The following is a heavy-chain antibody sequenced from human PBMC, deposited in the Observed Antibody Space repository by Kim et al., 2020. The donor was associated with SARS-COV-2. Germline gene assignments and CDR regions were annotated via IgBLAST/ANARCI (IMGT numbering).Heavy chain of an antibody. D-gene: IGHD1-26*01. CDR1: GGSISSSSYY. Sequence: SETLSLTCTVSGGSISSSSYYWGWIRQPPGKGLEWIGSIYYSGSTYYNPSLKSRVTISVDTSKNQFSLKLSSVTAADTAVYYCARHPLLGYSGSYQGAFDIWGQGTMVTVSS. CDR2: IYYSGST. J-gene: IGHJ3*02. V-gene: IGHV4-39*01. CDR3: ARHPLLGYSGSYQGAFDI.